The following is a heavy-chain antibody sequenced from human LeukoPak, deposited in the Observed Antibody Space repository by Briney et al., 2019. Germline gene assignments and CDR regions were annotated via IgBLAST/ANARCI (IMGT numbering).Heavy chain of an antibody. V-gene: IGHV3-23*01. CDR1: GFTFSSYA. D-gene: IGHD2-21*02. J-gene: IGHJ4*02. Sequence: GGSLRLPCEASGFTFSSYAMSWVRQAPGKGLEWVSVISGNGGYTYSADSVKGRFTISRDNSKNTLYLQMNNLRAEDTAVYYCAKGTKPVMTIPDYWGQGILVTVSS. CDR3: AKGTKPVMTIPDY. CDR2: ISGNGGYT.